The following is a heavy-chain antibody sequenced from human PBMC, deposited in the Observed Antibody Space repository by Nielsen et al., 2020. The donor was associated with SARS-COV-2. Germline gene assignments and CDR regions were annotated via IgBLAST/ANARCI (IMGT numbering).Heavy chain of an antibody. CDR1: GGTFSSYA. CDR2: IIPILGIA. Sequence: SVKVSCKASGGTFSSYAISWVRQAPGQGLEWMGRIIPILGIANYAQKFQGRVTMTRDTSTSTVYMELSSLRSEDTAVYYCARQYYYDSSGYYYDLDYWGQGTLVTVSS. V-gene: IGHV1-69*04. J-gene: IGHJ4*02. D-gene: IGHD3-22*01. CDR3: ARQYYYDSSGYYYDLDY.